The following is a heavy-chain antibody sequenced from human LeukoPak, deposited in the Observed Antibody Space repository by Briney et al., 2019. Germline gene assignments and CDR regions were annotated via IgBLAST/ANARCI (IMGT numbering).Heavy chain of an antibody. CDR2: FNPNSGGT. J-gene: IGHJ4*02. D-gene: IGHD5-18*01. CDR1: GFTFSSYA. V-gene: IGHV1-2*02. Sequence: GGSLRLSCAASGFTFSSYAMHWVRQAPGQGLEWMGWFNPNSGGTKYAQKFQGRVTMTRDTSISTAYMELSRLRSDDTAVYYCARDMEGTDMDTTPDYWGQGTLVTVSS. CDR3: ARDMEGTDMDTTPDY.